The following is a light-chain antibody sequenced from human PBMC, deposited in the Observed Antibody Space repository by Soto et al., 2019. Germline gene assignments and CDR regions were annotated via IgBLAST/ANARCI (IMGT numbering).Light chain of an antibody. CDR3: SSFAGGGNPVL. V-gene: IGLV2-8*01. CDR1: SSDVGGYNY. J-gene: IGLJ2*01. Sequence: QSALTQPPSASGSLGQSVTISCTGTSSDVGGYNYVSWHQQHPGKAPKVMIYEVTERPPGVPDRFSGSKSGNTASLPVSGLQAEDDADYYCSSFAGGGNPVLLGGGTKLTVL. CDR2: EVT.